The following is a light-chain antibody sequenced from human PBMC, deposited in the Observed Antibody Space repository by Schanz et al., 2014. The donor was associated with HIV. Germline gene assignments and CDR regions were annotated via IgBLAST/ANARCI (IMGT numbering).Light chain of an antibody. CDR1: QSVSSD. CDR2: GAS. CDR3: QQYNDWPRT. Sequence: EIVMTQSPATLSVSPGERATLSCRASQSVSSDLAWYQQKPGQAPRLLMYGASTRATGIPARFSGSGSGTEFTLTISSLQSEDFAVYYCQQYNDWPRTFGQGTKVAIK. J-gene: IGKJ1*01. V-gene: IGKV3-15*01.